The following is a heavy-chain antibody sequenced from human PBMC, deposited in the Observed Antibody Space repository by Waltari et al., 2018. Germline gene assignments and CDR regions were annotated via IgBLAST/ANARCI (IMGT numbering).Heavy chain of an antibody. CDR1: GLPFGDYC. Sequence: EVQLVESGGGVVRPGGSLRLSWAAPGLPFGDYCMGWVRQAPGKGLELVSGINWNGGNTGYADSVKGRFTISRYNAKNSLFLQMNSLRAEDTAFYYCARDIGPFWSAYWIGGFDIWGQGTMVTVSS. J-gene: IGHJ3*02. CDR3: ARDIGPFWSAYWIGGFDI. CDR2: INWNGGNT. V-gene: IGHV3-20*04. D-gene: IGHD3-3*01.